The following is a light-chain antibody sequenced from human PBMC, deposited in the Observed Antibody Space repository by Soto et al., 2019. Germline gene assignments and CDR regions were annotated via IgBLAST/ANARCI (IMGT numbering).Light chain of an antibody. CDR3: QQYNSYPLT. Sequence: DIQMTQSPSTLSASVGDRVTITCRASQSIDRWLAWYQQRPGRAPKLLIYDVANLETRVPSRFSGSGSETEFTLTISSLQPDDFAIYYCQQYNSYPLTFGGGTKVEIK. V-gene: IGKV1-5*01. CDR1: QSIDRW. CDR2: DVA. J-gene: IGKJ4*01.